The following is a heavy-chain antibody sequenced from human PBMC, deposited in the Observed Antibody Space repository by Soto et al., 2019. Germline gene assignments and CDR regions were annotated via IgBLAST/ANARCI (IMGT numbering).Heavy chain of an antibody. J-gene: IGHJ6*02. D-gene: IGHD4-4*01. CDR2: ISSSGSTI. CDR3: ARDHATAPGFFVYGMDV. Sequence: KPGGSLRLSCAASGFTFSDYYMSWIRQAPGKGLEWVSYISSSGSTIYYADSVKGRFTISRDNAKNSLYLQMNSLRAEDTAVYYCARDHATAPGFFVYGMDVWGQGTTVTVSS. CDR1: GFTFSDYY. V-gene: IGHV3-11*01.